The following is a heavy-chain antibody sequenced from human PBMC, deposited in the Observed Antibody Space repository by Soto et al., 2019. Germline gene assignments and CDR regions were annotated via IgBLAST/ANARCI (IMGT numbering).Heavy chain of an antibody. Sequence: ASVKVSCKASGYSFTSLDINWVRQTAGQGLEWMGWMQPSTGRTGYAQKFQGRVTMTRDTSINTAYMELTTLTSDDTAFYYCARGVSAGVDYWGQGTLVTSPQ. CDR2: MQPSTGRT. CDR3: ARGVSAGVDY. CDR1: GYSFTSLD. D-gene: IGHD1-26*01. J-gene: IGHJ4*02. V-gene: IGHV1-8*01.